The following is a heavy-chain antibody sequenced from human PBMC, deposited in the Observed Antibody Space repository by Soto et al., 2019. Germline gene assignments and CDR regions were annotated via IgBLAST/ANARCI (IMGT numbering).Heavy chain of an antibody. CDR2: IKQDGSEK. Sequence: EVQLVESGGGLVQPGGSLRLSCAASGFTFSSYWMTWVRQAPGKGLEWVANIKQDGSEKYYVDSVKGRFTISRDNAKNSLYLQMNSLRAEDTAVYYCARDRRCSSPSCYYFDYWGQGTLVTVSS. CDR1: GFTFSSYW. J-gene: IGHJ4*02. CDR3: ARDRRCSSPSCYYFDY. V-gene: IGHV3-7*01. D-gene: IGHD2-2*01.